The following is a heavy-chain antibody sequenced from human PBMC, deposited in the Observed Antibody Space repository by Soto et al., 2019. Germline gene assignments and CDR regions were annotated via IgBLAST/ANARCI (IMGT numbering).Heavy chain of an antibody. J-gene: IGHJ3*02. CDR2: FDPEDGET. Sequence: EASVKVSCKVSGYTLTELSMHWVRQAHGKGLEWMGGFDPEDGETIYAQKFQGRVTMTEDTSTDTAYMELSSLRSEDTAVYYCATGIRDYDLSSGYPRVNDAFNIWGQGTMVTVSS. CDR1: GYTLTELS. D-gene: IGHD3-3*01. V-gene: IGHV1-24*01. CDR3: ATGIRDYDLSSGYPRVNDAFNI.